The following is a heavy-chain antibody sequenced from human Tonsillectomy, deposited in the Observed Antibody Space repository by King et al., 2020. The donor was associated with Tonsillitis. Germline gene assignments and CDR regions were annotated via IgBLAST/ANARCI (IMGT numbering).Heavy chain of an antibody. J-gene: IGHJ4*02. CDR1: GFTFSSYN. CDR2: ISSSGSTM. Sequence: VQLVESGGGLVQPGGSLRLSCAVSGFTFSSYNMNWVRQAPGKGLEWVSYISSSGSTMYYADSVKGRFTISRDNAKNSLYLQMNSLRAEDTAVYYCARDAYVDTTMASIFDYWGQGTLVTVSS. D-gene: IGHD5-18*01. V-gene: IGHV3-48*04. CDR3: ARDAYVDTTMASIFDY.